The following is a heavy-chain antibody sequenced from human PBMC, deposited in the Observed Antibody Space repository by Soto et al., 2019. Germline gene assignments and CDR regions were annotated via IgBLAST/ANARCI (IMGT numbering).Heavy chain of an antibody. CDR1: GGSISSISYY. Sequence: PSETLSLTCTVSGGSISSISYYWGWIRQPPGKGLEWIGSIYYSGSTYYNPSLKSRVTISVDTSKNQFSLKLNSVTAADTAVYYCARQLTGHRYGAFDIWGQGTMVTVSS. CDR3: ARQLTGHRYGAFDI. CDR2: IYYSGST. J-gene: IGHJ3*02. D-gene: IGHD7-27*01. V-gene: IGHV4-39*01.